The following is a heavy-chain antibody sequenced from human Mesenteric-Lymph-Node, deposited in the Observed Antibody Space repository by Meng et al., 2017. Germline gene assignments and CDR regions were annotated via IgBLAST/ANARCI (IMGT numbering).Heavy chain of an antibody. CDR2: INPNSGGT. Sequence: ASVKVSCKASGYTFTGYYMHWVRQAPGQGLEWMGWINPNSGGTNYAQKFQGRVTMTRDTSISTAYMELSRLRSDDTAVYYCARDGYGSGSYDCAFDIWGQGTMVTVSS. CDR1: GYTFTGYY. CDR3: ARDGYGSGSYDCAFDI. V-gene: IGHV1-2*02. J-gene: IGHJ3*02. D-gene: IGHD3-10*01.